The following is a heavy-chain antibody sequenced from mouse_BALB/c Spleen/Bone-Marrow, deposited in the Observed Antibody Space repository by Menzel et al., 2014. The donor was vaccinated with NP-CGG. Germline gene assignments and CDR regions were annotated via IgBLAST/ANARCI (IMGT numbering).Heavy chain of an antibody. CDR2: INPDSRTI. V-gene: IGHV4-1*02. J-gene: IGHJ3*01. CDR1: GFDFSGFW. D-gene: IGHD2-3*01. CDR3: AGLGYYGGFAY. Sequence: EVQLQESGGGLAQPGRSLKISCAASGFDFSGFWMGWVRLAPGKGLEWIGEINPDSRTINYSPFLKDRFIISRDNAKNALYLYMSKVRSEDTALYYCAGLGYYGGFAYWGQGTLVTVSA.